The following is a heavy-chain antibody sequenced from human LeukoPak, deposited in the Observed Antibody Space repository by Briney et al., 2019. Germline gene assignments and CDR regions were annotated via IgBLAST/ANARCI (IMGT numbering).Heavy chain of an antibody. V-gene: IGHV3-21*01. Sequence: GGSLRLSCAASGFTFDDYSMNWVRQAPGKGLEWVSFISSSSGYIFYADSMKGRFTISRDNAKNSLYLQMNSLRDEDTAVYYCARCAYGEDYFDYWGQGTLVTVSS. CDR3: ARCAYGEDYFDY. CDR1: GFTFDDYS. J-gene: IGHJ4*02. D-gene: IGHD4-17*01. CDR2: ISSSSGYI.